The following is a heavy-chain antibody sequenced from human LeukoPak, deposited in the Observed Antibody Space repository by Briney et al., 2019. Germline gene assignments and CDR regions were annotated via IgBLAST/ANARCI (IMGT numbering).Heavy chain of an antibody. Sequence: ASETLSLTCAVYGGSFSGYYWSWIRQPPGKGLEWIGEINHSGSTNYNPSLKSRATISVDTSKNQFSLKLSSVTAADTAVYYCARGSMLFDPWGQGTLVTVSS. V-gene: IGHV4-34*01. CDR3: ARGSMLFDP. CDR2: INHSGST. D-gene: IGHD2/OR15-2a*01. CDR1: GGSFSGYY. J-gene: IGHJ5*02.